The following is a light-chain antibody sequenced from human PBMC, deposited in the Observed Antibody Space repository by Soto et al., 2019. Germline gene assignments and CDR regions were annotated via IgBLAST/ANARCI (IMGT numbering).Light chain of an antibody. CDR2: RTS. CDR3: QQYKTSPLT. V-gene: IGKV3-20*01. Sequence: EIVLTQSPDTLSLSPGAKATISCRASQNLGSSFLAWYQQKPDQASRPLIYRTSTRATGIPDRFTGSGSGTDFTLTISRLAPDDFSVSYCQQYKTSPLTFGGGTPVEIK. J-gene: IGKJ4*01. CDR1: QNLGSSF.